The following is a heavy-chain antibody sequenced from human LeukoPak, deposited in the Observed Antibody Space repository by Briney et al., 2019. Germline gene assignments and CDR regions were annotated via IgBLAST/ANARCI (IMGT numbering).Heavy chain of an antibody. D-gene: IGHD3-10*01. CDR1: GYTFTGYY. CDR2: INTNTGNP. Sequence: ASVKVSCKASGYTFTGYYMHWVRQAPGQGLEWMGWINTNTGNPTYAQGFTGRFVFSLDTSVSTAYLQISSLKAEDTAVYYCARDCGYGSGSYDGGDYWGQGTLVTVSS. J-gene: IGHJ4*02. CDR3: ARDCGYGSGSYDGGDY. V-gene: IGHV7-4-1*02.